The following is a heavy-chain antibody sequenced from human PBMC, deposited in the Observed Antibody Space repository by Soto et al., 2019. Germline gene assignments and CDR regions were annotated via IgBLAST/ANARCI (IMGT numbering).Heavy chain of an antibody. J-gene: IGHJ6*02. V-gene: IGHV3-21*01. D-gene: IGHD5-12*01. CDR1: GFTFSSYS. CDR3: ARENSGYDYYYYYGMDV. CDR2: ISSSSSYI. Sequence: PGGSLRLSCAASGFTFSSYSMNWVRQAPGKGLEWVSSISSSSSYIYYADSVKGRFTISRDNAKNSLYLQMNSLRAEDTAVYCCARENSGYDYYYYYGMDVWGQGTTVTVSS.